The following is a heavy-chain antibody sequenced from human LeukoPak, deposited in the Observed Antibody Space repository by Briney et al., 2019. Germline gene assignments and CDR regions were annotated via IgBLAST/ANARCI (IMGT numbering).Heavy chain of an antibody. V-gene: IGHV4-59*03. CDR3: ALASNSNWFDF. CDR1: GDSTSNFY. D-gene: IGHD2-8*01. Sequence: SETLSLTCTVSGDSTSNFYWNWIRQSPGKGLEWIGNIHYSGSSVYNPSLKSRGTISIDTSRRQFFLKLNSVTAADTAVYFCALASNSNWFDFWGPGTLVTVSS. J-gene: IGHJ5*01. CDR2: IHYSGSS.